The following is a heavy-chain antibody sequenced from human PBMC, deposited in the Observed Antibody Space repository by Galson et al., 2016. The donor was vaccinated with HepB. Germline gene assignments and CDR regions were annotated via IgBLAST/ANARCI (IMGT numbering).Heavy chain of an antibody. CDR2: IYNSGST. V-gene: IGHV4-61*08. CDR1: GGSISSVDYY. CDR3: ARDRQPSRYHGLHV. Sequence: SETLSLTCTVSGGSISSVDYYWSWIRQSPGKGLEWIGYIYNSGSTNYNPSLKSRVTISIDSPKNQFSLKVSSVTAADTAVYYCARDRQPSRYHGLHVWGQGTTVTVSS. J-gene: IGHJ6*02. D-gene: IGHD1-14*01.